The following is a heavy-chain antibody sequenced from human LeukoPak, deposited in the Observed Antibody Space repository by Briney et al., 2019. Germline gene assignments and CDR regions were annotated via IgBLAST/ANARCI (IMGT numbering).Heavy chain of an antibody. CDR3: ARTRGPNVFGGVHDY. V-gene: IGHV3-23*01. CDR1: GFTFKNYA. D-gene: IGHD3-16*01. CDR2: ISGDAVTS. Sequence: QSGGSLRLSCAASGFTFKNYAMNWVRQSPGQGLEWVSTISGDAVTSWYADSVKGRFTVSRDNSKNIVFLQVNSLRAEDTAVYYCARTRGPNVFGGVHDYWGQGTLVTVSS. J-gene: IGHJ4*02.